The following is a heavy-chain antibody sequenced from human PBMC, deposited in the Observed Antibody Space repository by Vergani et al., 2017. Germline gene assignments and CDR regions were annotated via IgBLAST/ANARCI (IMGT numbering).Heavy chain of an antibody. Sequence: EVQLVESGVGLVQPGRSLRLSCTASGFTFGDYAMSWFRQAPGKGLEWVGFIRSKAYGGTTEYAASVKGRFTISRDDSKSIAYLQMNSLKTEDTAVYYCTRDYSVGATDFQHWGQGTLVTVSS. V-gene: IGHV3-49*03. J-gene: IGHJ1*01. CDR1: GFTFGDYA. CDR2: IRSKAYGGTT. CDR3: TRDYSVGATDFQH. D-gene: IGHD1-26*01.